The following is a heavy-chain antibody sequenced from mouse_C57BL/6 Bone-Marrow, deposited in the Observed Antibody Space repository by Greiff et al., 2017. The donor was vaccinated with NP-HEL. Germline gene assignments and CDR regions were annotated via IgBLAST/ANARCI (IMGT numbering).Heavy chain of an antibody. D-gene: IGHD2-4*01. CDR3: ARHNDYDGYYFDY. Sequence: EVKLMESGGGLVQPGGSLKLSCAASGFTFSDYYMYWVRQTPEKRLEWVAYISNGGGSTYYPDTVKGRFTISRDNAKNTLYLQMSRLKSEDTAMYYCARHNDYDGYYFDYWGQGTTLTVSS. CDR1: GFTFSDYY. V-gene: IGHV5-12*01. CDR2: ISNGGGST. J-gene: IGHJ2*01.